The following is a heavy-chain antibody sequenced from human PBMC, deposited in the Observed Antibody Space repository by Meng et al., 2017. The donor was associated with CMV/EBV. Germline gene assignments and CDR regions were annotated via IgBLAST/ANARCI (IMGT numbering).Heavy chain of an antibody. CDR2: ISSDGKKK. V-gene: IGHV3-30*03. J-gene: IGHJ6*02. Sequence: GGSLRLSCGASGFTFYRYGLYWVRQTPGKGLEWGSVISSDGKKKSYADSVKGRINISRDNSKNTLDLQMSSLRPEDSAIYNCARVKRTLRVGPIIGPYGMDVWGQGTTVTVSS. CDR1: GFTFYRYG. D-gene: IGHD2-2*01. CDR3: ARVKRTLRVGPIIGPYGMDV.